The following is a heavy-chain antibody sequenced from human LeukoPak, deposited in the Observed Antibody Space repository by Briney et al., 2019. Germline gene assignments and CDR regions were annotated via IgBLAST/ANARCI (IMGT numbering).Heavy chain of an antibody. Sequence: GGSLRLSCAASGFTFSSYAMHWVRQAPGKGLEWVAVISYDGSNKYYADSVKGRFTISRDNSKDTLYLQMNSLRAEDTAVYYCARAEIPIVVVPAAIYPLDYWGQGTLVTVSS. CDR2: ISYDGSNK. CDR1: GFTFSSYA. D-gene: IGHD2-2*01. J-gene: IGHJ4*02. V-gene: IGHV3-30-3*01. CDR3: ARAEIPIVVVPAAIYPLDY.